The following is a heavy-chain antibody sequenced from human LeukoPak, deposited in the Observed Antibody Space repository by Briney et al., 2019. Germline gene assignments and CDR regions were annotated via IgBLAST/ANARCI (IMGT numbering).Heavy chain of an antibody. J-gene: IGHJ4*02. Sequence: SETLSLTCTVSGGSISSYYWSWIRQPPGKGLEWIGYIYYSGSTNYNPSLKSRVTISVDTSKNQFSLKLSSVTAADTAVYYCVRDGYSHGFDYWGQGTLVTVSS. CDR3: VRDGYSHGFDY. D-gene: IGHD5-18*01. CDR2: IYYSGST. CDR1: GGSISSYY. V-gene: IGHV4-59*01.